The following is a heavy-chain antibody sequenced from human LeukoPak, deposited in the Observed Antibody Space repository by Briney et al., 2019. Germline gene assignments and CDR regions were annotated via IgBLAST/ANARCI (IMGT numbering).Heavy chain of an antibody. J-gene: IGHJ4*01. Sequence: GGSLRLSCAASGFTFSSYAMHWVRKAPGKGLEGVAVISYDGSNKYYADPVKGRFTISRDNSKNTLYLQMNSLRAEDTAVYYCARDSSPWCYGSGGHDYWGQGTLVTVSS. CDR3: ARDSSPWCYGSGGHDY. V-gene: IGHV3-30*04. D-gene: IGHD3-10*01. CDR1: GFTFSSYA. CDR2: ISYDGSNK.